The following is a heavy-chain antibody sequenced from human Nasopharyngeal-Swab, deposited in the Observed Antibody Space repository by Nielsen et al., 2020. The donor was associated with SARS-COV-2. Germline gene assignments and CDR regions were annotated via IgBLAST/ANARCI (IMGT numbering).Heavy chain of an antibody. CDR2: IYYSGST. V-gene: IGHV4-39*01. J-gene: IGHJ6*02. D-gene: IGHD2-8*02. CDR3: ARHYSWFMNYYYYGMDV. CDR1: GGSISSSSYY. Sequence: SETLSFTCTVSGGSISSSSYYWGWIRQPPGEGLEWIGSIYYSGSTYYNPSLKSRVTISVDTSKNQFSLKLSSVTAADTAVYYCARHYSWFMNYYYYGMDVWGQGTTVTVSS.